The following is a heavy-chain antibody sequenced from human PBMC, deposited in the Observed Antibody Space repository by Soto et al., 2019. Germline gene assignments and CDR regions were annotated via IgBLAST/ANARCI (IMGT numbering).Heavy chain of an antibody. J-gene: IGHJ6*02. CDR2: ISAYDGNT. Sequence: GSVKVSCQASGYTFTSYGINWVRQAPGQGLEWLGWISAYDGNTNYAQILQGRVSMTTDTSTNTAYMELRSLRSDDTAMYYCARGGYYDSSGSRNYYYYGMNVWGQGTTVTV. CDR1: GYTFTSYG. D-gene: IGHD3-22*01. CDR3: ARGGYYDSSGSRNYYYYGMNV. V-gene: IGHV1-18*01.